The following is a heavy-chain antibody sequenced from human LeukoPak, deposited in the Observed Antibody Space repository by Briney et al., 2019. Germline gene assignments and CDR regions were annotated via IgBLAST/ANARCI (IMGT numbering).Heavy chain of an antibody. J-gene: IGHJ6*02. CDR2: IYHSGST. V-gene: IGHV4-30-2*01. CDR3: ARELGVVGWFPGGYPGLGGMDV. CDR1: GGSISSGGYY. D-gene: IGHD1-26*01. Sequence: SETLSLTCTVSGGSISSGGYYWSWIRQPPGKGLEWIGYIYHSGSTYYNPSLKSRVTISVDRSKNQFSLKLSSVTAADTAVYYCARELGVVGWFPGGYPGLGGMDVWGQGTTVTVSS.